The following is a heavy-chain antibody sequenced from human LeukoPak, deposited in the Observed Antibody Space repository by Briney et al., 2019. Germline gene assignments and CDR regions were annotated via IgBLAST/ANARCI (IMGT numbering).Heavy chain of an antibody. V-gene: IGHV1-18*01. D-gene: IGHD4-17*01. CDR2: ISAYNGNT. CDR1: GGTFNSYA. Sequence: ASAKVSCNASGGTFNSYAISWVRQAPGQGVEWMGWISAYNGNTNYSQKLQGRVTMTTDTSTSTAYMELRSLRSDDTAVYYCARGAVTLNNWFDPWGQGTLVTVSS. J-gene: IGHJ5*02. CDR3: ARGAVTLNNWFDP.